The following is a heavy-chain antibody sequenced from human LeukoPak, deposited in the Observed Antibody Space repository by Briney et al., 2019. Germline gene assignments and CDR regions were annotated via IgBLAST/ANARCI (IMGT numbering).Heavy chain of an antibody. CDR2: IYSDGST. CDR1: GFNVGSNY. J-gene: IGHJ4*02. Sequence: GGSLRLSCAASGFNVGSNYMSWVRQAPGKGLEWVSVIYSDGSTYYSESVRGRFTISRDDPKNTVYLQMNSLRAEDKAVYYCTRDCFTGGGYFDYWGQGALVVVSS. V-gene: IGHV3-53*01. D-gene: IGHD2-15*01. CDR3: TRDCFTGGGYFDY.